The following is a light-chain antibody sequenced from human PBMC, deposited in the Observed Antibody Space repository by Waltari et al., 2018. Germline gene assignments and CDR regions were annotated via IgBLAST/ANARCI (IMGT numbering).Light chain of an antibody. Sequence: EIVLTQSPGTLSLSPGETAPLPCRASQSVSSSYLACYQQKPGQAPRLLMYGASSRATGIPDRFSGSGSGTDFTLTISRLEPEDFAVYYCQHYGISPPGLFGPGTKVDIK. CDR2: GAS. V-gene: IGKV3-20*01. CDR1: QSVSSSY. J-gene: IGKJ3*01. CDR3: QHYGISPPGL.